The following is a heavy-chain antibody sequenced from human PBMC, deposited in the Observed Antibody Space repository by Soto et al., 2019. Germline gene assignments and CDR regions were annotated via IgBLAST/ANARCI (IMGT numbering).Heavy chain of an antibody. CDR2: ISCDGNHK. CDR1: GVIFSNYA. CDR3: ARARGGNSCYDFVVHS. J-gene: IGHJ5*02. V-gene: IGHV3-30-3*01. Sequence: QVHLVESGGGVIQPGTSLRLSCAASGVIFSNYAMHWIRQAPGQGLEWVAGISCDGNHKNYANPVKGRLTVSRDNSKNTLFPQLESLRPEDTALDDCARARGGNSCYDFVVHSWGQGNLVTLPS. D-gene: IGHD5-12*01.